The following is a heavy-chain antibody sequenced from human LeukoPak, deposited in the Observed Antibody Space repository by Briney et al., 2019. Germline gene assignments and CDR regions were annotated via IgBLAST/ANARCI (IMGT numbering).Heavy chain of an antibody. CDR1: GFSFSSYE. J-gene: IGHJ4*02. CDR3: AKSGLIRLDY. D-gene: IGHD2-15*01. Sequence: PGGSLRLSCAASGFSFSSYEMNWVRQAPGKGLEWISYISASGKLTNYADSVKGRFTISRDISKNTLYLQMSSLRAEDTTLYFCAKSGLIRLDYWRQGTLLSVFS. V-gene: IGHV3-23*01. CDR2: ISASGKLT.